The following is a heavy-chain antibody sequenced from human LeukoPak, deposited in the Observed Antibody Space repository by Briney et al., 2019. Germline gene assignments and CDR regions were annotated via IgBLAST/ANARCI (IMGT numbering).Heavy chain of an antibody. CDR1: GFTVSANY. V-gene: IGHV3-53*01. CDR3: AREEAYSSSWFDAFHI. J-gene: IGHJ3*02. D-gene: IGHD6-13*01. Sequence: GGSLRLSFAASGFTVSANYMTWVRQAPGKGLEWGSVIYTGGSAYYTDSVKGRFTISRDNSKNTLYLQMNSLRAEDTAVYYCAREEAYSSSWFDAFHIWGQGTMVTVSS. CDR2: IYTGGSA.